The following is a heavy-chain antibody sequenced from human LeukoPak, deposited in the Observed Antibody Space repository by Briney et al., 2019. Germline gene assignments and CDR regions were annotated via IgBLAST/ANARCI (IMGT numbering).Heavy chain of an antibody. J-gene: IGHJ4*02. V-gene: IGHV4-38-2*02. CDR1: GYSLSSGYY. D-gene: IGHD6-13*01. CDR3: ARDLTGGSSWYQYYFDY. CDR2: IYHSGST. Sequence: SETLSLTCTVSGYSLSSGYYWGWIRQPPGKGLEWIGSIYHSGSTYYSPSLESRVTISVDTSKNQFSLKLSSVTAPDTAVYYCARDLTGGSSWYQYYFDYWGQGTLVTVSS.